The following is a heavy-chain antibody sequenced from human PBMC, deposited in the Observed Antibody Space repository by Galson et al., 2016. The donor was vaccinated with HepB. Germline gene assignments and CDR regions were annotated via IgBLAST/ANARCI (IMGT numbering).Heavy chain of an antibody. V-gene: IGHV4-34*09. CDR2: IYHSGST. CDR1: GVSFSGYY. J-gene: IGHJ4*02. CDR3: ARRAAAGNCDY. Sequence: TLSLTCAVYGVSFSGYYWSWIRQPPGKGLEWIGYIYHSGSTYYNPSLKSRVTISVDTPKNQFSLKLSSVTAADTAVYYCARRAAAGNCDYWGQGTLVTVSS. D-gene: IGHD6-13*01.